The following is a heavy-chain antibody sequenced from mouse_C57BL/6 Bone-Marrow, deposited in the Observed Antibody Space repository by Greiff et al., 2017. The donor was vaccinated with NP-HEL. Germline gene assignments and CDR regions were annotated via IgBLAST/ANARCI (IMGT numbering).Heavy chain of an antibody. Sequence: EVQLQESGGGLVQPGESLKLSCESNEYEFPSHDMSWVRKTPEKRLELVAAINSDGGSTYYPDTMERRFIISRDNTKKTLYLQMSSLRSEDTALYYCARLGYYGRGDAMDYWGQGTSVTVSS. D-gene: IGHD1-1*01. CDR3: ARLGYYGRGDAMDY. V-gene: IGHV5-2*01. CDR1: EYEFPSHD. J-gene: IGHJ4*01. CDR2: INSDGGST.